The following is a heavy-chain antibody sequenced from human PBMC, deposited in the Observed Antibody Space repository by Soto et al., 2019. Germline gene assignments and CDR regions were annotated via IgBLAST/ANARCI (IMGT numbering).Heavy chain of an antibody. CDR1: GFTFSTSW. Sequence: EVQLVESGGVLVQPGGSLRVSCAASGFTFSTSWMNWLRQAPGKGLEWVANINGDGSEEYYVDSVRARFTISRDNVKNSLFLQMNILRAEDKAVYYCAAGFPPDYWGQGTLVTGSS. CDR3: AAGFPPDY. CDR2: INGDGSEE. J-gene: IGHJ4*02. V-gene: IGHV3-7*01. D-gene: IGHD3-10*01.